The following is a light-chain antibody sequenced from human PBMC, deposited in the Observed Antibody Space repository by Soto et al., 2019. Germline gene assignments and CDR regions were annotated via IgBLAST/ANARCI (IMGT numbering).Light chain of an antibody. V-gene: IGKV1-39*01. CDR3: QQYDSSPRT. CDR1: HNNSSY. J-gene: IGKJ1*01. Sequence: DIQMTQSPSSLPASRGDRGTITCLASHNNSSYLTWYQQKPGRAPKLLIYGASTWESGVPSRFSGSGSGTDFTLTISRLEPEDVAVYYCQQYDSSPRTFGQGTKVDIK. CDR2: GAS.